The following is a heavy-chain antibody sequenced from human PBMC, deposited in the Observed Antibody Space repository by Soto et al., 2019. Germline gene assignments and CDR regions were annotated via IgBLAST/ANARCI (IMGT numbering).Heavy chain of an antibody. CDR1: GYSFTSDW. J-gene: IGHJ6*02. CDR3: ASGVLVVPAAPNYYYYGMDV. CDR2: IDPSDSYT. Sequence: GESQKISCKGAGYSFTSDWSRGVREMAGKGLEWMGRIDPSDSYTNYSPSFQGHVTISADKSISTAYLQWSSLKASDTAMYYCASGVLVVPAAPNYYYYGMDVWGQGTTVTVSS. D-gene: IGHD2-2*01. V-gene: IGHV5-10-1*01.